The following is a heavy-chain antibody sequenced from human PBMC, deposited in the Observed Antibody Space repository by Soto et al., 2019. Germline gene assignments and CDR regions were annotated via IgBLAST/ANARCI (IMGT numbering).Heavy chain of an antibody. CDR1: GYIFIDYW. D-gene: IGHD2-15*01. V-gene: IGHV5-51*01. J-gene: IGHJ4*02. CDR2: VYPRDSDT. CDR3: ARPPLPGYSIHFNS. Sequence: GSLKISCKASGYIFIDYWIGWVRQMPGKGLEWMGIVYPRDSDTRYSPSFQGQVTISADRSTGTAFLQWRSLKASDTALYYCARPPLPGYSIHFNSWGQGTLVTGSS.